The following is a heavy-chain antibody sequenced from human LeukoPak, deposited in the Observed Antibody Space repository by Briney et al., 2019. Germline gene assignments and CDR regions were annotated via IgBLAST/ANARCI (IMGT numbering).Heavy chain of an antibody. CDR3: ARDRTAYDYIWGSYRHFDY. J-gene: IGHJ4*02. V-gene: IGHV1-69*13. Sequence: ASVKVSCKASGGTFSSYAISWVRQAPGQGLEWMGGIIPIFGTANYAQKFQGRVTITADESTSTAYMELSSLRPEDTAVYYCARDRTAYDYIWGSYRHFDYWGQGTLVTVSS. CDR1: GGTFSSYA. D-gene: IGHD3-16*02. CDR2: IIPIFGTA.